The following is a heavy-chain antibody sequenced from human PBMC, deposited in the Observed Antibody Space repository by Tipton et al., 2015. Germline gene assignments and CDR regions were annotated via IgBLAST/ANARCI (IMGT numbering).Heavy chain of an antibody. CDR3: ASGWSPRWFDP. CDR1: GGSISSYY. V-gene: IGHV4-59*12. CDR2: IYYAGST. D-gene: IGHD6-19*01. Sequence: TLSLTCTVSGGSISSYYWSWIRQPPGKGLEWIGYIYYAGSTTYNPSLKSRVTISVDTSKNQFSLKLSSVTAADTAVYYCASGWSPRWFDPWGQGTLVTVSS. J-gene: IGHJ5*02.